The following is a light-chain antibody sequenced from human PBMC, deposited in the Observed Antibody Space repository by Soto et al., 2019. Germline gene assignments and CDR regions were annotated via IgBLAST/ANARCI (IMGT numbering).Light chain of an antibody. CDR2: GAS. Sequence: EIVMTQSPATLSVSPGERFTLSCRASQSVSSNLAWYQQKPGQAPRLLIYGASTRATGIPARFSGSGSGTEFTLTLNSLQSEDFAVYSCQQYNKWPLTFGGGTKVDIK. CDR3: QQYNKWPLT. V-gene: IGKV3-15*01. J-gene: IGKJ4*01. CDR1: QSVSSN.